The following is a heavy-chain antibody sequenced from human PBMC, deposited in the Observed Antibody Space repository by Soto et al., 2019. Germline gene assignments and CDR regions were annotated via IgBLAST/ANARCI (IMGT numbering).Heavy chain of an antibody. CDR3: ARVGHVVVVTAAFDY. CDR2: VNPSGGHT. Sequence: QVQLMQSGAEVKTPGASVKVSCKASGNTFTNYYIHWVRQAPGQGLEWMGTVNPSGGHTTYSQNFLGRGTLTWDTSTSTLYMELTSLTSDDAAVYYCARVGHVVVVTAAFDYWGQGTLVTVSS. J-gene: IGHJ4*02. D-gene: IGHD2-21*02. CDR1: GNTFTNYY. V-gene: IGHV1-46*01.